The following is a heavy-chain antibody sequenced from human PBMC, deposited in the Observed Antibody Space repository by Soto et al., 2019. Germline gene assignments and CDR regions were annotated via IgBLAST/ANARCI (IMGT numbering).Heavy chain of an antibody. Sequence: ASVKVSCKASGGTFSSYAISWVRQAPGQGLEWMGGIIPIFGTANYAQKFQGRVTITADESTSTAYMELSSLRSEDTAVYYCARGGYSGYDSWLDHWGQGTLVTVSS. J-gene: IGHJ5*02. CDR1: GGTFSSYA. V-gene: IGHV1-69*13. CDR2: IIPIFGTA. D-gene: IGHD5-12*01. CDR3: ARGGYSGYDSWLDH.